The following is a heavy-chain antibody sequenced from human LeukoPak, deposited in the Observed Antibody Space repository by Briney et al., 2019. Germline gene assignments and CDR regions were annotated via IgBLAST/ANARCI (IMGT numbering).Heavy chain of an antibody. CDR1: GFTFSSYA. V-gene: IGHV3-23*01. Sequence: PGGSLRLSCAASGFTFSSYAMSWVRQAPGKGLEWVSAISGSGGSTYYADSVKGRLTISRDNSKNTLYLQMNSLRAEDTAVYYCARLASSLKPFGGNGMDVWGQGTTVTVSS. J-gene: IGHJ6*02. CDR2: ISGSGGST. D-gene: IGHD3-3*01. CDR3: ARLASSLKPFGGNGMDV.